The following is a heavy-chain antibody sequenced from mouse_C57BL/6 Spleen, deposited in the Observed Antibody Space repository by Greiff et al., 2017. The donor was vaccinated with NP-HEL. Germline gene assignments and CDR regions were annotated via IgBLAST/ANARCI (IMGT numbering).Heavy chain of an antibody. Sequence: DVKLQESGPGLVKPSQSLSLTCSVTGYSITSGYYWNWIRQFPGNKLEWMGYISYDGSNNYNPSLKNRISITRDTSKNQFFLKLNSVTTEDTATYYCARVLTGDFDYWGQGTTLTVSS. CDR1: GYSITSGYY. V-gene: IGHV3-6*01. D-gene: IGHD4-1*01. CDR3: ARVLTGDFDY. CDR2: ISYDGSN. J-gene: IGHJ2*01.